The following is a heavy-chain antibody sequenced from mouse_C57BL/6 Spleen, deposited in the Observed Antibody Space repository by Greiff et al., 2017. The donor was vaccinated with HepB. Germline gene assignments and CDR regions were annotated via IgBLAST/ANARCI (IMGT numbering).Heavy chain of an antibody. Sequence: VQLQQPGAELVKPGASVKMSCKASGYTFTSYWITWVKQRPGQGLEWIGDIDPGSGSTNYNEKFKSKATLTVDTSSSTAYMQLSSLTSEDSAVYYCERTGRIVTTGDYWGQGTTLTVSS. V-gene: IGHV1-55*01. CDR2: IDPGSGST. D-gene: IGHD2-5*01. CDR3: ERTGRIVTTGDY. CDR1: GYTFTSYW. J-gene: IGHJ2*01.